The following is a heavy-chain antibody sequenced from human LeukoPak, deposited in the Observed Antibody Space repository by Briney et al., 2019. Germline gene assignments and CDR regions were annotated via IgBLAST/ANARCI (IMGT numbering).Heavy chain of an antibody. J-gene: IGHJ5*02. CDR1: GGSISSYY. V-gene: IGHV4-59*12. CDR3: ARDLLDYQLLSGSWFDP. CDR2: IYYSGST. Sequence: SETLSLTCTVSGGSISSYYWSWIRQPPGKGLEWIGYIYYSGSTNYNPSLKSRVTISVDTSKNHFSLKLNSVTAADTAVYYCARDLLDYQLLSGSWFDPWGQGTLVTVSS. D-gene: IGHD2-2*01.